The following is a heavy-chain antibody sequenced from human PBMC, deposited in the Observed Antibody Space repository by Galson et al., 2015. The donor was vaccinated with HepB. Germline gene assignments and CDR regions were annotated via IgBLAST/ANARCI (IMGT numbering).Heavy chain of an antibody. Sequence: SLRLSCAASGFTFSSYAMHWVRQAPGKGLEWVAVISYDGSNKYYADSVKGRFTISRDNSKNTLYLQMNSLRAEDTAVYYCANGGDGEESYFDYWGQGTLVTVSS. V-gene: IGHV3-30-3*01. CDR2: ISYDGSNK. J-gene: IGHJ4*02. CDR1: GFTFSSYA. D-gene: IGHD2-21*02. CDR3: ANGGDGEESYFDY.